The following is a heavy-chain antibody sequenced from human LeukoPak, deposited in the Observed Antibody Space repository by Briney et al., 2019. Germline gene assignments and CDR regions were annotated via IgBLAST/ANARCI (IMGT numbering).Heavy chain of an antibody. J-gene: IGHJ1*01. Sequence: SETLSLTCTVAGFSISKGFYWGWVRQPPGKGLEFIATIYYDGTSHYNPSLESRATISVDTSRNQFSLQLTSVTAADTAVYYCARDVSWDESFQRWGQGTLVTVSS. V-gene: IGHV4-38-2*02. CDR2: IYYDGTS. D-gene: IGHD1-26*01. CDR3: ARDVSWDESFQR. CDR1: GFSISKGFY.